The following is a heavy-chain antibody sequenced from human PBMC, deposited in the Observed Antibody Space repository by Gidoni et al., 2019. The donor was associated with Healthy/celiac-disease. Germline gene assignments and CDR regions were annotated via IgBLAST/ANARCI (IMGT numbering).Heavy chain of an antibody. Sequence: QVQLQESGPGLVKPSETLSLTCTVSGGSVSSGSYYWNWIRQPPGKGLEWIGYIYYSGSTNYNPSLKSRVTISVDTSKNQFSLKLSSVTAADTAVYYCARTFLQRHDKPFDYWGQGTLVTVSS. CDR1: GGSVSSGSYY. V-gene: IGHV4-61*01. D-gene: IGHD3-16*01. J-gene: IGHJ4*02. CDR3: ARTFLQRHDKPFDY. CDR2: IYYSGST.